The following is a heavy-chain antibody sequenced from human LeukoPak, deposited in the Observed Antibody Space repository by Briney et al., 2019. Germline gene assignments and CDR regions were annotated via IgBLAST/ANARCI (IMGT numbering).Heavy chain of an antibody. CDR2: INSDGSST. CDR3: ARDPGRWRYDFWSGYYQETYYYYGMDV. CDR1: GFTFSSHA. D-gene: IGHD3-3*01. V-gene: IGHV3-74*01. J-gene: IGHJ6*02. Sequence: QPGKSLRLSCAASGFTFSSHAMHWVRQAPGKGLVWVSRINSDGSSTSYADSVKGRFTISRDNAKNTLYLQMNSLRAEDTAVYYCARDPGRWRYDFWSGYYQETYYYYGMDVWGQGTTVTVSS.